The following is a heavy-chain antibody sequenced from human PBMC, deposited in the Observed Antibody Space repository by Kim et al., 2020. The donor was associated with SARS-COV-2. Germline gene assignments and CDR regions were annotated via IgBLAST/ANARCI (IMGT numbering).Heavy chain of an antibody. J-gene: IGHJ4*02. D-gene: IGHD3-10*01. Sequence: GGSLRLSCAASGFTFSSYAMHWVRQAPGKGLEWVAVISYDGSNKYYADSVKGRFTISRDNSKNTLYLQMNSLRAEDTAVYYCARDSDGSGYFDYWGQGTLVTVSS. V-gene: IGHV3-30-3*01. CDR1: GFTFSSYA. CDR3: ARDSDGSGYFDY. CDR2: ISYDGSNK.